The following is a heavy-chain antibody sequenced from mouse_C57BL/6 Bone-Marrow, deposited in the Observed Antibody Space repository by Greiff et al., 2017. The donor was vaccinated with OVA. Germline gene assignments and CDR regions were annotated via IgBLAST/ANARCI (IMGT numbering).Heavy chain of an antibody. J-gene: IGHJ2*01. Sequence: QVQLQQPGAELVKPGASVKLSCKASGYTFTSYWMHWVKQRPGQGLEWIGLIHPNSGSTNYNEKFKSKATLTVDKSSSTAYMQRSSLTSEDSAVYYCARSNWDGFDYWGQGTTLTVSS. D-gene: IGHD4-1*01. CDR2: IHPNSGST. V-gene: IGHV1-64*01. CDR3: ARSNWDGFDY. CDR1: GYTFTSYW.